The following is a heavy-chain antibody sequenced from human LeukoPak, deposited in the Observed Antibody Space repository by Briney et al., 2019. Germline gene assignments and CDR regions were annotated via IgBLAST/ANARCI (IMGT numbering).Heavy chain of an antibody. CDR2: IIPIFGTA. D-gene: IGHD6-13*01. J-gene: IGHJ6*02. Sequence: SVKVSCKASGGTFSSYAISWVRRAPGQGLEWMGGIIPIFGTANYAQKFQGRVTITADESTSTAYMELSSLRSEDTAVYYCARSPLRPYSSSPDYYYYYGMDVWGQGTTVTVSS. CDR1: GGTFSSYA. V-gene: IGHV1-69*01. CDR3: ARSPLRPYSSSPDYYYYYGMDV.